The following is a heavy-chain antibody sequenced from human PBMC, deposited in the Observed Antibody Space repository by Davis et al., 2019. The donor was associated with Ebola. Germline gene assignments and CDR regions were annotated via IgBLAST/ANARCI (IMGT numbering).Heavy chain of an antibody. CDR1: GGTFSSYG. J-gene: IGHJ4*02. CDR2: IIPVFGIP. CDR3: ARDLGMVKSYYFDY. V-gene: IGHV1-69*13. D-gene: IGHD5-18*01. Sequence: SVKVSCKASGGTFSSYGISWVRQAPGQGLDWMGGIIPVFGIPKYAQKFQGRVTITADESTSTAYMELSSLRSEDTAVYYCARDLGMVKSYYFDYWGQGTLVTVSS.